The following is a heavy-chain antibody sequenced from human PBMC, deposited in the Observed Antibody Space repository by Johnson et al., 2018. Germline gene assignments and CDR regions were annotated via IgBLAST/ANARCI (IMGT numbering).Heavy chain of an antibody. D-gene: IGHD6-13*01. J-gene: IGHJ5*02. Sequence: QVQLQESGPGLVQPSETLSLTCTVSGGSISSYYWSWIRQPPGKGLAWIGYIYYSGSTNYNPSLKSRVTISVDTSKNQVSRKRSSVTAADTAVDYCAREGRGSSWYVGLAPFDPWGQGTLVTVSS. CDR3: AREGRGSSWYVGLAPFDP. CDR2: IYYSGST. CDR1: GGSISSYY. V-gene: IGHV4-59*01.